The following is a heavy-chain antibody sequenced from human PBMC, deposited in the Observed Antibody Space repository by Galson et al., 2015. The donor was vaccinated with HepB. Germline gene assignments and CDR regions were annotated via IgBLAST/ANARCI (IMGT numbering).Heavy chain of an antibody. CDR1: GDSISSAY. CDR2: IYYSGTT. Sequence: SETLSLTCTVSGDSISSAYWSWIRQSPGKGLEWIGYIYYSGTTDYNPSLQSRVTISVDTSKNQFSLKLSSVTAADTAVYYCAREVTIYGVPAYNWFDPWGQGTLVTVSS. J-gene: IGHJ5*02. D-gene: IGHD3-3*01. V-gene: IGHV4-59*01. CDR3: AREVTIYGVPAYNWFDP.